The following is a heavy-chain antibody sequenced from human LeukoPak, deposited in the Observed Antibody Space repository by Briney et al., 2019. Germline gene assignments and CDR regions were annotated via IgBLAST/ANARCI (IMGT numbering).Heavy chain of an antibody. V-gene: IGHV4-39*01. J-gene: IGHJ4*02. CDR3: ARASKGQDY. CDR2: IYYSGST. Sequence: SETLSLTCTVSGGSISSSSYYWGWIRKPPGKGLEWIGSIYYSGSTYYNPSLKSRVTISVDTSKNQFSLKLSSVTAADTAVYYCARASKGQDYWGQGTLVTVSS. CDR1: GGSISSSSYY.